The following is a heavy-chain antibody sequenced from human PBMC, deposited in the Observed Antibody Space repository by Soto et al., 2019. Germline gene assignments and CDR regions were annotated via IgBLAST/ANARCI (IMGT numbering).Heavy chain of an antibody. CDR3: AREWWSSRWYVDLHY. J-gene: IGHJ4*02. V-gene: IGHV3-7*03. Sequence: GSLRLSCAASGFSFSNYWMSWVRQAPGKGLEWVANIKQDGSEKNYVDSVKGRFTISRDNAKNSLYLQMNSLRAEDTAVYYCAREWWSSRWYVDLHYWGQGTLVTVSS. D-gene: IGHD6-13*01. CDR2: IKQDGSEK. CDR1: GFSFSNYW.